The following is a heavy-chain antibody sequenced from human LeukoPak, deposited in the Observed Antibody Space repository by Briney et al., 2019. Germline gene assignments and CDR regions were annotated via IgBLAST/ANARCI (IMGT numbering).Heavy chain of an antibody. CDR3: ARQSDSSGRSIDY. J-gene: IGHJ4*02. CDR1: GYSFTSYW. CDR2: IYPGDSDT. D-gene: IGHD3-22*01. Sequence: GGSLKISCKGSGYSFTSYWIGWVRQMPGKGLEWMGIIYPGDSDTRYSPSFQGQVTISADKSISTAYLQWSSLKASDTAMYYCARQSDSSGRSIDYWGQGTLVTVSS. V-gene: IGHV5-51*01.